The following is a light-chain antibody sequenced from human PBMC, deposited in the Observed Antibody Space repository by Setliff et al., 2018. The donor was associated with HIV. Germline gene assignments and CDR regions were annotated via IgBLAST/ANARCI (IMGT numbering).Light chain of an antibody. Sequence: LTQPRSVSGSPGQSVTISCTGSSSDVGGYHYVSWYQQHPGKAPKLMIYDVGKRPSGVPDRFSGSKSGNTASLTISGLQAEDEADYYCCAYAGNPYVFGTGTKSPS. CDR3: CAYAGNPYV. CDR2: DVG. V-gene: IGLV2-11*01. J-gene: IGLJ1*01. CDR1: SSDVGGYHY.